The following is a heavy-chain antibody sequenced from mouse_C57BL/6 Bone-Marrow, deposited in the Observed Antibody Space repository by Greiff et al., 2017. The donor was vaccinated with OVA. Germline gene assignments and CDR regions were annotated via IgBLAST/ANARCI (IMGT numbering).Heavy chain of an antibody. Sequence: EVLLVESGGGLVKPGGSLKLSCAASGFTFSSYAMSWVRQTPEKRLEWVATISDGGSYTYYPDNVKGRFTISRNNAKNNLYLQKRNLKSEDTAMYYCAEDVGWLLPYYFDYWGQGTTLTVSS. CDR2: ISDGGSYT. CDR3: AEDVGWLLPYYFDY. CDR1: GFTFSSYA. J-gene: IGHJ2*01. D-gene: IGHD2-3*01. V-gene: IGHV5-4*01.